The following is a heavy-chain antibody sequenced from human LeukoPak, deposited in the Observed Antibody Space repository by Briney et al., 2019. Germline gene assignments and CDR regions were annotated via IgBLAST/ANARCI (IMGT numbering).Heavy chain of an antibody. J-gene: IGHJ5*02. CDR1: GGSITSTTYY. V-gene: IGHV4-39*02. D-gene: IGHD2-21*02. CDR2: LYYDGRT. CDR3: VRRAGDWAVNWVDP. Sequence: PSETLSLTCTVSGGSITSTTYYWAWFRQPPGKGLEWIGSLYYDGRTFYSPSLKSRVTISGDTAKNHLSLKLNSMTAADTAVYYCVRRAGDWAVNWVDPWGQGALVAVSS.